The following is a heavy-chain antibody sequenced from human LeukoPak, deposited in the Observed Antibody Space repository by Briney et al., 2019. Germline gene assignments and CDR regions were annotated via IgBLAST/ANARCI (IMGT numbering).Heavy chain of an antibody. Sequence: PGGSLRLSCAASGFTFSSYNMNWVRQAPGKGLEWVSAISGSGGSTYYADSVKGRFTISRDNSKNTLYLQMNSLRAEDTAVYYCAKGPGAAGTLDYWGQGTLVTVSS. V-gene: IGHV3-23*01. J-gene: IGHJ4*02. D-gene: IGHD6-13*01. CDR3: AKGPGAAGTLDY. CDR1: GFTFSSYN. CDR2: ISGSGGST.